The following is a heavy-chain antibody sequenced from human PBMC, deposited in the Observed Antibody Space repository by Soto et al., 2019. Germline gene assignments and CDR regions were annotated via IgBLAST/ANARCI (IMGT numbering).Heavy chain of an antibody. J-gene: IGHJ6*02. CDR2: ISGSGGST. V-gene: IGHV3-23*01. CDR3: AKDQGGYSSSWYVPYYYYYGMDV. Sequence: PGGSLRLSCAASGFTFSSYAMSWVRQAPGKGLEWVSAISGSGGSTYYADSVKGRFTISRDNSKNTLYLQMNSLRAEDTAVYYCAKDQGGYSSSWYVPYYYYYGMDVWGQGTMVTVSS. CDR1: GFTFSSYA. D-gene: IGHD6-13*01.